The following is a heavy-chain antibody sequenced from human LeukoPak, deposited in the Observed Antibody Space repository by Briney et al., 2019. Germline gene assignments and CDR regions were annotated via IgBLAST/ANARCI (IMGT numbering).Heavy chain of an antibody. CDR3: ARDLGDDVWGSYRSRWFDP. CDR2: ISPYNGDT. Sequence: ASVKVSCKASGYTFTSYGISWVRQAPGQGLEWMGWISPYNGDTDHAQKFQGRVTMTTDTFTSTAYMDLRSLRSDDTAVYYCARDLGDDVWGSYRSRWFDPWGQGTLVTVSS. V-gene: IGHV1-18*01. CDR1: GYTFTSYG. D-gene: IGHD3-16*02. J-gene: IGHJ5*02.